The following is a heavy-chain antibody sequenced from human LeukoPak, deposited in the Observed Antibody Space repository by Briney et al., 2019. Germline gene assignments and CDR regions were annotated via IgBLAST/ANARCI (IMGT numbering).Heavy chain of an antibody. Sequence: GASVKVSCKASGYTFTTYNMHWVRQAPGQGLEWLGIINPDGASITYAQKFQGRATMTSDTSTTTVYMELSSLTSDDTAVYYCARGYHDFNWFAPWGQGTLVTVSS. CDR1: GYTFTTYN. J-gene: IGHJ5*02. CDR2: INPDGASI. CDR3: ARGYHDFNWFAP. D-gene: IGHD3-3*01. V-gene: IGHV1-46*01.